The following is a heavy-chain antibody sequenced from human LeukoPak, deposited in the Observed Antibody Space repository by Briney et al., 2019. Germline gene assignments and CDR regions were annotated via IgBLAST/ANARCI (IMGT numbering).Heavy chain of an antibody. CDR3: ARGDTYGSWYLDY. Sequence: GGSLRLSCAASGFTFSRYPIHWVRKAPGKGLEYVSTINSDGGSTYYANSVKGGFTISRDNSKNTLYLQMGSLRAEDMAVYYCARGDTYGSWYLDYWGQGTLVTVSS. D-gene: IGHD5-18*01. CDR2: INSDGGST. V-gene: IGHV3-64*01. J-gene: IGHJ4*02. CDR1: GFTFSRYP.